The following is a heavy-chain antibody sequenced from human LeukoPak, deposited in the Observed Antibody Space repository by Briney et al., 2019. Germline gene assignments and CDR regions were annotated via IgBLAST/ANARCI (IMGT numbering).Heavy chain of an antibody. CDR3: ARGGYSGNDFAFDI. J-gene: IGHJ3*02. V-gene: IGHV1-69*04. CDR2: IIPILGIT. Sequence: ASVKVSCKASGGTFSGYAISWVRQAPGQGLEWMGRIIPILGITNYAQKFQGRVTINADKSTSTAYMELSSLRSEDTAVYYCARGGYSGNDFAFDIWGQGTMVTVSS. D-gene: IGHD5-12*01. CDR1: GGTFSGYA.